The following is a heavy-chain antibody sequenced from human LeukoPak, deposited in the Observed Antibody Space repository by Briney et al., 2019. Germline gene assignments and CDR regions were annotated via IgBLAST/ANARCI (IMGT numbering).Heavy chain of an antibody. V-gene: IGHV3-30*04. D-gene: IGHD2-8*01. CDR2: ISHDGNNQ. CDR3: ARDAGGTWHRSDGYSTGGDYYYGVDV. J-gene: IGHJ6*02. Sequence: GGSLRLSCAASGFTFSSFSLHWVRQAPGKGLEWVAIISHDGNNQYYADSVKGRFFISRDNVKNSLYLQMHSLTAEDTAVYYCARDAGGTWHRSDGYSTGGDYYYGVDVWGQGTTVTVSS. CDR1: GFTFSSFS.